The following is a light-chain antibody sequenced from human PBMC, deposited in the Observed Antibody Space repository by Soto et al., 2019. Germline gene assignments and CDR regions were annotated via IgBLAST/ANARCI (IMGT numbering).Light chain of an antibody. J-gene: IGLJ1*01. CDR3: RSYTSSSTLYV. V-gene: IGLV2-14*01. CDR1: SSDVGGYNY. Sequence: QSALTQPASVSGSPGQSITISCTGTSSDVGGYNYVSWYQQHPGKAPKLMIYDVSNRPSGVSNRFSGSKYGNTASLTISGLQAEDEADYYCRSYTSSSTLYVFGTGTKLTVL. CDR2: DVS.